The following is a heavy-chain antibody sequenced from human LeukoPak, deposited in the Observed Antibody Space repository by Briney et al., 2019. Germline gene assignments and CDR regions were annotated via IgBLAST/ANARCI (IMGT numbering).Heavy chain of an antibody. Sequence: SETLSLTCTVSGGSISSHYWSWIRQPPGKGLEWIGYIYYSGSTNYNPSLKGRVTISVDTSKSQFSLKLSSVTAADTAVYYCARSSGSYFYFDYWGQGTLVTVSS. CDR3: ARSSGSYFYFDY. J-gene: IGHJ4*02. CDR2: IYYSGST. D-gene: IGHD1-26*01. CDR1: GGSISSHY. V-gene: IGHV4-59*11.